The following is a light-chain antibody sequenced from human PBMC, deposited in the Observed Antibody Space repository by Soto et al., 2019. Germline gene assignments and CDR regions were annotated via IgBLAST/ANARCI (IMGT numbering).Light chain of an antibody. CDR1: SSDIGVYNY. Sequence: QSALTQPASMSGSPGQSITISCTGTSSDIGVYNYVSWYQQYPGKAPKVMIYEVTNRPSGVSNRFSGSKSGNTAFLTISGLQAEDEADYYCSSYTSSNTLVVFGGGTKLTVL. CDR2: EVT. CDR3: SSYTSSNTLVV. J-gene: IGLJ2*01. V-gene: IGLV2-14*01.